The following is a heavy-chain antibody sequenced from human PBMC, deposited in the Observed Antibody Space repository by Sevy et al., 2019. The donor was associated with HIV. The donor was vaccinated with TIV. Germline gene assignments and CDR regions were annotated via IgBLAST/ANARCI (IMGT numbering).Heavy chain of an antibody. CDR2: ISSSSSYI. CDR3: AREDSNGVCYSH. D-gene: IGHD2-8*01. J-gene: IGHJ4*02. V-gene: IGHV3-21*01. Sequence: GGSLRLSCAASGITFTIYTMNWVRQAPGKGLEWVSSISSSSSYIYYADSVKVRFTISSDNTKSSLYLQMNSLRAEDKAVYYCAREDSNGVCYSHWGQGTLVTVSS. CDR1: GITFTIYT.